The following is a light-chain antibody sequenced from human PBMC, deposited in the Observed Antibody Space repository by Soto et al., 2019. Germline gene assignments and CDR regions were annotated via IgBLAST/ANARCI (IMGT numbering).Light chain of an antibody. CDR2: EVN. J-gene: IGLJ2*01. CDR3: TSYAGSNNVL. Sequence: QSALTQPPSASGSPGQSVTISCTGTSGDVGTYNFISWYQQHPGKAPKLIIYEVNKRPSGVPDRFSGSKSGETASLTVSGLQADDEATYHCTSYAGSNNVLFGGGTKVTVL. CDR1: SGDVGTYNF. V-gene: IGLV2-8*01.